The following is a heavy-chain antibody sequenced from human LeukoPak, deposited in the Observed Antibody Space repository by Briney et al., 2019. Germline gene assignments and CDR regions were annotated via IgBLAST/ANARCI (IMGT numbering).Heavy chain of an antibody. D-gene: IGHD3-22*01. CDR1: GFTFSSYA. Sequence: GGSLRLSCAASGFTFSSYAMSWVRQAPGKGLEWVSAISGSGGSTYYADSVKGRFTISRDNSKNTLYLQMNSLRAEDTAVYYCSTVDGSTGPPFDYWGQGTLVTVSS. J-gene: IGHJ4*02. CDR3: STVDGSTGPPFDY. CDR2: ISGSGGST. V-gene: IGHV3-23*01.